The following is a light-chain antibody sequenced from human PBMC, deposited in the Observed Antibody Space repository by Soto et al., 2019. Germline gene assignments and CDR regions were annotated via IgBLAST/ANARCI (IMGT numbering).Light chain of an antibody. CDR3: AAWDDSLSGRV. CDR2: RNN. V-gene: IGLV1-47*01. Sequence: QPVLTQPPSASGTPGQRVTISCSGSSSNIGSNYVYWYQQLPGTAPKLLIYRNNQRPSGVPDRFSGSKSGTSASLAISGLRSEDEVDYYCAAWDDSLSGRVFGGGSTLTVL. CDR1: SSNIGSNY. J-gene: IGLJ3*02.